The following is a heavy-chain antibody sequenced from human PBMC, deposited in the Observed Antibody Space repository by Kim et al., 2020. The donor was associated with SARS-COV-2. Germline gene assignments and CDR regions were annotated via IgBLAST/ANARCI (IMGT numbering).Heavy chain of an antibody. CDR3: ATPASTDGWYFDY. V-gene: IGHV3-48*03. Sequence: GGSLRLSRAASGFRFSNYEMNWVRQTPGKGLEWISYISSISRSIYYADSVRGRFTISRDNAKNSLYLQMNRLRAEDTAVYYCATPASTDGWYFDYWGRGTLVTVSS. CDR2: ISSISRSI. CDR1: GFRFSNYE. D-gene: IGHD6-19*01. J-gene: IGHJ4*02.